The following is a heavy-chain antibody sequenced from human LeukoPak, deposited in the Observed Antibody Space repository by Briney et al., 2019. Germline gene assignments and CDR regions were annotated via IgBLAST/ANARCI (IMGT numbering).Heavy chain of an antibody. V-gene: IGHV5-51*01. D-gene: IGHD3-22*01. J-gene: IGHJ4*02. Sequence: GESLKISCKGSGYSFTTYWIGWVRQMPGKGLEWMGIIYPGDSDTRYSPSFQGQVTISADKSISTAYLQWSSPKASDTAMYYCARHTYYYDGSGYRIFDYWGQGTLVTVSS. CDR3: ARHTYYYDGSGYRIFDY. CDR2: IYPGDSDT. CDR1: GYSFTTYW.